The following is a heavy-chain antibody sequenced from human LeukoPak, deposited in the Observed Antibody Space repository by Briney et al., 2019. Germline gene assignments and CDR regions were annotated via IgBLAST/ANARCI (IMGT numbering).Heavy chain of an antibody. Sequence: ASVKVSCKASGYTFTSYGISWVRQAPGQGLEWMGWISAYNGNTNYAQNLQGRVTLTTDTSTSTAYMELRSLRSDDTAVYYCARGIAAAEGFQFDYWGQGTLVTVSS. CDR2: ISAYNGNT. J-gene: IGHJ4*02. CDR3: ARGIAAAEGFQFDY. CDR1: GYTFTSYG. V-gene: IGHV1-18*01. D-gene: IGHD6-13*01.